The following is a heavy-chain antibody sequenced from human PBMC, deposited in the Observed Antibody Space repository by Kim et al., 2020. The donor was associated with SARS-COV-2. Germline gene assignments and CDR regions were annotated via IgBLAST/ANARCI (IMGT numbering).Heavy chain of an antibody. D-gene: IGHD3-22*01. J-gene: IGHJ3*02. V-gene: IGHV4-59*01. Sequence: SRVTISVDTSKNQFSLKLSSVTAADTAVYYCARVSYYYDSSGYSLEAFDIWGQGTMVTVSS. CDR3: ARVSYYYDSSGYSLEAFDI.